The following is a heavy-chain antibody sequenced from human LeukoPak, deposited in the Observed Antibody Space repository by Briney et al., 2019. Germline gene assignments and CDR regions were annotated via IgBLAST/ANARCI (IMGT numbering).Heavy chain of an antibody. D-gene: IGHD4-17*01. V-gene: IGHV3-23*01. CDR1: GFTFSNYA. CDR3: AKDAVTYGEGPDAFDI. J-gene: IGHJ3*02. CDR2: ISGSGGST. Sequence: PGGSLRLSCAASGFTFSNYAMSWVRQAPGKGLEWVSSISGSGGSTYYADSVKGRFTISRDNSKNTLYLQMNSLRAEDTAVYYCAKDAVTYGEGPDAFDIWGQGTMVTVSS.